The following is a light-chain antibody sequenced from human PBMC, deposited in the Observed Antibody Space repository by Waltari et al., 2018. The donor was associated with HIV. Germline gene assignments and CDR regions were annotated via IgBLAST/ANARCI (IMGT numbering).Light chain of an antibody. Sequence: SYVLTQPPSVSVAPGQTARITCGGNNLGSNSVHWYQQKPGQAPVLVVYDYSDRPSGIPERFSGSNSGNTATLTISRVEAGDEADYHCQVWDSSSDHVLFGGGTKVTVL. V-gene: IGLV3-21*02. CDR2: DYS. J-gene: IGLJ2*01. CDR3: QVWDSSSDHVL. CDR1: NLGSNS.